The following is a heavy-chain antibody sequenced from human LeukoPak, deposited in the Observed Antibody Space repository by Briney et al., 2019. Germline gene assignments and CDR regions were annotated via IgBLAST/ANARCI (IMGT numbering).Heavy chain of an antibody. CDR2: ISGGGGST. CDR3: ARFGYCGGDCYSGFAY. V-gene: IGHV3-23*01. CDR1: GFTFSSYA. J-gene: IGHJ4*02. D-gene: IGHD2-21*02. Sequence: GGSLRLSCAASGFTFSSYAMSWVRQAPGKGLEWVSGISGGGGSTYYADSVRGRFTISRDNFKNTLYLQMNSLRPEDTAVYYCARFGYCGGDCYSGFAYWGQGTLVTVSS.